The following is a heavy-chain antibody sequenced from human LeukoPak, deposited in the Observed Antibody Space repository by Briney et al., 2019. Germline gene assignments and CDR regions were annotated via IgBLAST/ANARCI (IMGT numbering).Heavy chain of an antibody. V-gene: IGHV3-30-3*01. Sequence: GGSLRLSCAASGFTFSSYAMHWGRQAPGKGLEWVAVISYDGSNKYYADSVKGRFTISRDNSKNTLYLQMNSLRAEDTAVYYCASQEYSSSGGDYWGQGTLVTVSS. CDR2: ISYDGSNK. D-gene: IGHD6-6*01. J-gene: IGHJ4*02. CDR1: GFTFSSYA. CDR3: ASQEYSSSGGDY.